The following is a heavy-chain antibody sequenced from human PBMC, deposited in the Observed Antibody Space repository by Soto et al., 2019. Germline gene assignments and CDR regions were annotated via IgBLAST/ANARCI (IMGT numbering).Heavy chain of an antibody. Sequence: ESGGGVVQPGRSLRLSCAASGFTFSSYGMHWVRQAPGKGLEWVAVIWYDGSNKYYADSVKGRFTISRDNSKNTLYLQMNSLRAEDTAVYYCARGDYGDYYFDYWGQGTLVTVSS. J-gene: IGHJ4*02. CDR3: ARGDYGDYYFDY. D-gene: IGHD4-17*01. V-gene: IGHV3-33*01. CDR1: GFTFSSYG. CDR2: IWYDGSNK.